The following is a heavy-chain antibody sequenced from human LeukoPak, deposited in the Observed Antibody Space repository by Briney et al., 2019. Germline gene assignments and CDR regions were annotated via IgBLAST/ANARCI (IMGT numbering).Heavy chain of an antibody. D-gene: IGHD4-17*01. CDR2: INNSGTDT. V-gene: IGHV3-23*01. J-gene: IGHJ4*02. CDR1: GFTFSSYA. Sequence: GGSLRLSCAAPGFTFSSYAMTWVRQAPGKGLEWVSSINNSGTDTYYEGSVKGRFTISRDNSKNTLFLHINSLSAEDTAVYYCAAAVNTGRAEHYWGQGALVTVSS. CDR3: AAAVNTGRAEHY.